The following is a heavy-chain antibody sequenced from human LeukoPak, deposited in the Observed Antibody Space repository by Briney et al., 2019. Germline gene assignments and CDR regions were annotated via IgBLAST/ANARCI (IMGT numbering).Heavy chain of an antibody. V-gene: IGHV1-24*01. Sequence: ASVKVSCKVSGYTLTELSMHWVRQAPGKGLEWMGGFDPEDGETIYAQKFQGRVTMTGDTSTDTAYMELSSLRSEDTAVYYCATRRPYCSSTSCYIDSMDVWGQGTTVTVSS. D-gene: IGHD2-2*01. CDR3: ATRRPYCSSTSCYIDSMDV. J-gene: IGHJ6*02. CDR2: FDPEDGET. CDR1: GYTLTELS.